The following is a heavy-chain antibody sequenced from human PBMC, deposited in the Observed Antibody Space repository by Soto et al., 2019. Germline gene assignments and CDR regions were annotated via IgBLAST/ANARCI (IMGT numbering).Heavy chain of an antibody. J-gene: IGHJ6*02. CDR3: AGHISNFRYYCDTMDG. CDR1: GYTFTDYW. V-gene: IGHV5-51*01. Sequence: GESLKISCKGSGYTFTDYWIGWVRQLPGKGLEWMGIIYPGDSDTRYSPSFQGHVTITVDKSTSTAYLQWNTLKASDTPMYYCAGHISNFRYYCDTMDGGGQGTTVTVPS. CDR2: IYPGDSDT. D-gene: IGHD4-4*01.